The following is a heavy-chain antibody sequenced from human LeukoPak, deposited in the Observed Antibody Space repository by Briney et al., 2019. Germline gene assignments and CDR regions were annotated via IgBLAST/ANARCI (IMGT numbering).Heavy chain of an antibody. D-gene: IGHD1-14*01. CDR3: ARAPEYGLYYFDY. V-gene: IGHV4-38-2*02. CDR1: GYSISSGYY. Sequence: EPSETLSLTCTVSGYSISSGYYWGWIRQPPGKGLEWIGSIYHSGSTYYNPSLKSRVTISVDTSKNQFSLKLSSVTAADTAVYYCARAPEYGLYYFDYWGQGTLVTVSS. J-gene: IGHJ4*02. CDR2: IYHSGST.